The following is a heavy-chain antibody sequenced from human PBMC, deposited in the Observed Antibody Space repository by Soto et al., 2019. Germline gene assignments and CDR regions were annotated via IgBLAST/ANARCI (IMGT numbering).Heavy chain of an antibody. CDR3: AKADIAVAGYDYFQH. D-gene: IGHD6-19*01. CDR2: ISSSSTYI. J-gene: IGHJ1*01. CDR1: GFTFSRYS. V-gene: IGHV3-21*01. Sequence: PGGSLRLSCAASGFTFSRYSMNWVRQAPGKGLEWVSSISSSSTYIYYADSVKGRFTISRDNAKNSLYLQMNSLRAEDTAVYYCAKADIAVAGYDYFQHWGQGTLVTSPQ.